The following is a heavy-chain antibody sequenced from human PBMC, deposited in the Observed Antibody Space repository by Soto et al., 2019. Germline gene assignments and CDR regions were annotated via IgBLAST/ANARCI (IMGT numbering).Heavy chain of an antibody. D-gene: IGHD6-6*01. J-gene: IGHJ4*02. CDR1: GFTFENYA. CDR3: AKYRSTSSGAEGLDF. Sequence: PGGSLRLSCVASGFTFENYAMSWVRQAPGKGLEWVSAISGSGGTTYYSDSVKGRFTISRDNSKNTVYLQMNSLRAEDTGVYYCAKYRSTSSGAEGLDFWGQGALVTVSS. CDR2: ISGSGGTT. V-gene: IGHV3-23*01.